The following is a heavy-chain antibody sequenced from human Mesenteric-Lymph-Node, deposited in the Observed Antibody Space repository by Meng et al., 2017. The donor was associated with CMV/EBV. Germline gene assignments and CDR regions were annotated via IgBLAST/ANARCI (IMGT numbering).Heavy chain of an antibody. D-gene: IGHD2-2*01. CDR1: GFTFSNYA. CDR3: ARSSHCSTSSCLIDY. V-gene: IGHV3-23*03. J-gene: IGHJ4*02. CDR2: IYSSGRSI. Sequence: GESLKISCAASGFTFSNYAMNWVRQAPGKGLEWVSIIYSSGRSIYYADSVKGRFTVSRDNSQNTLFLQMNSLRAGDTAVYYCARSSHCSTSSCLIDYWGQGTLVTVSS.